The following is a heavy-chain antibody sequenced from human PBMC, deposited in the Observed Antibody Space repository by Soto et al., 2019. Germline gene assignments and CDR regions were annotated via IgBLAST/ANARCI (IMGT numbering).Heavy chain of an antibody. CDR3: ARDAHYYDSSGYPDY. J-gene: IGHJ4*02. CDR2: IWYDGSNK. V-gene: IGHV3-33*01. CDR1: GFTFSSYG. Sequence: ALRLSCAASGFTFSSYGMHWVRQAPGKGLEWVAVIWYDGSNKYYADSVKGRFTISRDNSKNTLYLQMNSLRAEDTAVYYCARDAHYYDSSGYPDYWGQGTLVTVSS. D-gene: IGHD3-22*01.